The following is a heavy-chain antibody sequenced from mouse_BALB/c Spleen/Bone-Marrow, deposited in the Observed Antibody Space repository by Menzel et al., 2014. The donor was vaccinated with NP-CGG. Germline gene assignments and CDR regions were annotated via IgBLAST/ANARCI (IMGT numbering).Heavy chain of an antibody. CDR3: ARTYRPFALDY. D-gene: IGHD2-14*01. Sequence: VATISDGGSYTDYPGSVKGRFTVPRDNAKNNLYLQMSSLKSEDTAMYYCARTYRPFALDYWGQGTSVTVSS. J-gene: IGHJ4*01. CDR2: ISDGGSYT. V-gene: IGHV5-4*02.